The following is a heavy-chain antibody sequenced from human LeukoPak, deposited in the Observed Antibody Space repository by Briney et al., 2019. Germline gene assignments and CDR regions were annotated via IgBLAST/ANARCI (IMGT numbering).Heavy chain of an antibody. V-gene: IGHV4-59*01. CDR2: FYHSGDT. CDR3: ARSLYSGGGHYYFGY. CDR1: GFSLSAYI. J-gene: IGHJ4*02. Sequence: SETLSLTCAVSGFSLSAYIWSWIRQTPGKGLEWIGYFYHSGDTRFSPSLTGRVTISLDTSKNQFSLKLTSVTTADTAVYYCARSLYSGGGHYYFGYWGQGIQVTVSS. D-gene: IGHD3-10*01.